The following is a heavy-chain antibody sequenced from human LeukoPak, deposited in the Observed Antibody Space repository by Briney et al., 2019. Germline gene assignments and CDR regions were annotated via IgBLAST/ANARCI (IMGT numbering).Heavy chain of an antibody. CDR1: EYTFTGYY. D-gene: IGHD3-16*01. Sequence: ASVKVSCKASEYTFTGYYMFWVRQAPGQGLEWMGWINSNSGVAKYSQKFQGRVTMTRDTSISTAYMELSRLKSDDTAVYYCARVDWGSGVMDYWGQGTLVTVSS. CDR2: INSNSGVA. J-gene: IGHJ4*02. CDR3: ARVDWGSGVMDY. V-gene: IGHV1-2*02.